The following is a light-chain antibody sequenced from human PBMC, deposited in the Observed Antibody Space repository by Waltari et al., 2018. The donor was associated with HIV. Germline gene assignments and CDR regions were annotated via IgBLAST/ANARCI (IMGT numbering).Light chain of an antibody. CDR3: QQYYSTPWT. J-gene: IGKJ1*01. CDR1: QSVLYRSNNKEY. CDR2: WAS. V-gene: IGKV4-1*01. Sequence: DIVMTQSPDSLAVSLGERATINCKSSQSVLYRSNNKEYLAWYQQKPGQPPKLLMYWASTRESGVPDRFSGSGSGTDSTLTISSLLAEDVAVYYCQQYYSTPWTFGQGT.